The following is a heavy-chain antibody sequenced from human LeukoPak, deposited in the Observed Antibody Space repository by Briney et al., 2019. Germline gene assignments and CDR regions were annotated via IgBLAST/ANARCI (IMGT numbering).Heavy chain of an antibody. CDR3: ARDKRLRSYYYGMDV. D-gene: IGHD3-16*01. J-gene: IGHJ6*02. Sequence: GGSLRLSCAASGFTFSSYSMNWVRQAPGKGLEWVSSISSSSYIYYADSVKGRFTISRDNAKNSLNLQMNSLRAEDTAVYYCARDKRLRSYYYGMDVWGQGTTVTVSS. CDR1: GFTFSSYS. CDR2: ISSSSYI. V-gene: IGHV3-21*01.